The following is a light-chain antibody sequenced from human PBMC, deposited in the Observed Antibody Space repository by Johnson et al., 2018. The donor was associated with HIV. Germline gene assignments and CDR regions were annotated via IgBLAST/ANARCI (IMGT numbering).Light chain of an antibody. CDR3: GTWDNSLSAYV. Sequence: QPVLTQPPSVSAAPGQTVNISCSGNVSNIESYFVSWYQQLPGAAPTLLIYENNKRPSGIPDRFSGSKSGTSATLGITGLQTGDEAAYYCGTWDNSLSAYVFGTGTKVTVL. CDR1: VSNIESYF. J-gene: IGLJ1*01. V-gene: IGLV1-51*02. CDR2: ENN.